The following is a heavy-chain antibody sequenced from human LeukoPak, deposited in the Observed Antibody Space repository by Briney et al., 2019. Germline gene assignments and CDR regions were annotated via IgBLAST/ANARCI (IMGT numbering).Heavy chain of an antibody. CDR3: AREGITGGFDY. CDR1: GFTFSSYS. J-gene: IGHJ4*02. CDR2: ISSSSSYI. V-gene: IGHV3-21*01. D-gene: IGHD6-13*01. Sequence: GGSLRLSCAASGFTFSSYSMNWVRQAPGKGLEWVSSISSSSSYIYYADSVKGRFTNSRDNAKNSLYLQMNSLRAEDTAVYYCAREGITGGFDYWGRGTLVTVSS.